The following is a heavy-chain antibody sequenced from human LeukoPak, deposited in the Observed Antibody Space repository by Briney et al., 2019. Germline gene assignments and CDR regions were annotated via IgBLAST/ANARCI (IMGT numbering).Heavy chain of an antibody. CDR3: ARPASRGVGRYFDL. Sequence: GGSLRLSCAASGFTFSNYAMSWVRQAPGKGLEWVSALSGSGDNTYYADSVKGRLTISRDNSKNTLYLQMNSLRAEDTALYYCARPASRGVGRYFDLWGRGSLVTVSP. J-gene: IGHJ2*01. CDR2: LSGSGDNT. D-gene: IGHD3-10*01. V-gene: IGHV3-23*01. CDR1: GFTFSNYA.